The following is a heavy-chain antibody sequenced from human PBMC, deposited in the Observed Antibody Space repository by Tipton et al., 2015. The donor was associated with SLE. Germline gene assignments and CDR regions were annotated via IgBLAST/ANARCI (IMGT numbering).Heavy chain of an antibody. CDR2: IYPGDSDT. CDR1: GFNFNTYW. V-gene: IGHV5-51*03. J-gene: IGHJ1*01. D-gene: IGHD2-15*01. CDR3: ATPHSGGWPKYFQQ. Sequence: QLVQSGAEVKKPGESLRISCKASGFNFNTYWITWVRQMPGEGLEWMGIIYPGDSDTRYSPSFQGQVTISVDKSISTTYLQWRSLKASDTAMYYCATPHSGGWPKYFQQWGQGTLVTVDS.